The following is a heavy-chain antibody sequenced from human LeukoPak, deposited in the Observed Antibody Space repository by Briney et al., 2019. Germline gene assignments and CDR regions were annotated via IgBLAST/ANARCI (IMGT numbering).Heavy chain of an antibody. J-gene: IGHJ4*02. V-gene: IGHV1-69*02. CDR1: GDSFSDSY. CDR3: ASRGLGSYYNFDY. D-gene: IGHD3-10*01. CDR2: IIPILGIT. Sequence: SVKVSCKASGDSFSDSYIHWVRQAPGQGLEWMGRIIPILGITNYAQKFQGRVTITADKSTSTAYMELSSLRSEDTAVYYCASRGLGSYYNFDYWGQGTLVTVSS.